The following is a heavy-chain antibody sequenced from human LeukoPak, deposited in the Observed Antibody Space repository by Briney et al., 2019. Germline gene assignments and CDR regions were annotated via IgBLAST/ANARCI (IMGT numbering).Heavy chain of an antibody. CDR2: IYYSGST. J-gene: IGHJ3*02. Sequence: SETLSLTCTVSGGSISSHYWSRIRQPPGKGLEWIGYIYYSGSTNYNPSLKSRVTISVDTSKNQFSLKLSSVTAADTAVYYCARVGGRNYGSGAFDIWGQGTMVTVSS. CDR3: ARVGGRNYGSGAFDI. D-gene: IGHD1-7*01. CDR1: GGSISSHY. V-gene: IGHV4-59*11.